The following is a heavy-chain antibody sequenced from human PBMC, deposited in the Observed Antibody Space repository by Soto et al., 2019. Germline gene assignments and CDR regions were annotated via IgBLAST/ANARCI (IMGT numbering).Heavy chain of an antibody. CDR1: GYTFTSYS. CDR3: ASRGDYDYNGMGV. CDR2: IIAGNGNT. V-gene: IGHV1-3*01. Sequence: ASVKVSCKTSGYTFTSYSIHWVRQAPGKRLEWMGWIIAGNGNTKHSQKFQGRVIFTRDTAATTAYMELSNLSPDDTAVYYCASRGDYDYNGMGVWGQGTTVTVSS. J-gene: IGHJ6*02. D-gene: IGHD2-21*01.